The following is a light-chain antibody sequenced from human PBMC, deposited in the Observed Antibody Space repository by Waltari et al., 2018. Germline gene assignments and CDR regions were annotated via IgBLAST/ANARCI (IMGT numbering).Light chain of an antibody. CDR1: ELPRKY. CDR3: YSSDSTGLRV. CDR2: EDT. J-gene: IGLJ1*01. Sequence: SYELTQTPSVSVSPGQTARITCSGHELPRKYAYWFQQKSGQAPLLVIDEDTNRPSGIPEGFSGSSSGTVATLTITGAQVDDEADYYCYSSDSTGLRVFGGGTTVVVL. V-gene: IGLV3-10*01.